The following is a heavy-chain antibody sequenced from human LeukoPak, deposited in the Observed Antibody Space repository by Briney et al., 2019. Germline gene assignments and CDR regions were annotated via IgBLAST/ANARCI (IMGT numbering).Heavy chain of an antibody. J-gene: IGHJ4*02. CDR1: GFTFSSYW. CDR3: ARGRPHGNDY. Sequence: GGSLRLSCAASGFTFSSYWMNWVRQAPGKGLVWVSRIASDGSSTTYADSVKGRFSISRDNAKNTLYLQMNSLRDEDTAVYYCARGRPHGNDYWGQGTLVTVSS. CDR2: IASDGSST. D-gene: IGHD4-23*01. V-gene: IGHV3-74*01.